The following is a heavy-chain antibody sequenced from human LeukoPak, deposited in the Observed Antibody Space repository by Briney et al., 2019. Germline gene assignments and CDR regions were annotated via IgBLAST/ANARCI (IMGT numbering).Heavy chain of an antibody. V-gene: IGHV4-59*12. J-gene: IGHJ5*02. CDR3: AGGDRRWLQYYGWFDP. D-gene: IGHD5-24*01. Sequence: SETLSLTCTVSGDSISGYFWSWIRQTPGKGLEWIGYVHYSGATNYNPSLKSRVTMSVDTSKDQFSLKLNSVTAADTAVYYCAGGDRRWLQYYGWFDPWGQGTLVTVSS. CDR1: GDSISGYF. CDR2: VHYSGAT.